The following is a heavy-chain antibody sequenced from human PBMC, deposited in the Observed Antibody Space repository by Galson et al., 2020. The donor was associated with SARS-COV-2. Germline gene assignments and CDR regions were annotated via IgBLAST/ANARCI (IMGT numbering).Heavy chain of an antibody. D-gene: IGHD6-19*01. Sequence: SETLSLTCAVFGGSMNNMYWRWIRQPPGKGLEWIGYIHFSGTTTYNPSLKSRVTISVDTSKNQFSLALSSVNVADTAIYHCARGGWSLDSWGQGILVTVSS. V-gene: IGHV4-59*01. CDR2: IHFSGTT. CDR3: ARGGWSLDS. J-gene: IGHJ4*02. CDR1: GGSMNNMY.